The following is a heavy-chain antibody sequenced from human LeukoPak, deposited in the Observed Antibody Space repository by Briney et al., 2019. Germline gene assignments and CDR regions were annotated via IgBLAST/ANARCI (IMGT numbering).Heavy chain of an antibody. Sequence: GGSLRLSCAASGFTFSSYAMHWVRQAPGKGLEYVSAISSNGGSTYYANSEKGRFTISRDNSKNTLYLQMNSLRAEDTAVYYCARPLSRLAAAALVYWGQGTLVTVSS. J-gene: IGHJ4*02. D-gene: IGHD6-13*01. CDR1: GFTFSSYA. CDR3: ARPLSRLAAAALVY. CDR2: ISSNGGST. V-gene: IGHV3-64*01.